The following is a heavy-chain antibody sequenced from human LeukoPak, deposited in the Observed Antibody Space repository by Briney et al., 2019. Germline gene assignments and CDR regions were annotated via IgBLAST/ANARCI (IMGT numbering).Heavy chain of an antibody. J-gene: IGHJ6*04. D-gene: IGHD3-10*02. V-gene: IGHV3-23*01. CDR2: ISDSGGST. Sequence: GGSLRLSCAASGFTFSSYGMSWVRQAPGEGLEWVSAISDSGGSTYYTDSVKGRFTISRDNSKNTLYLQMNSLRAEDTAVYYCAELGITMIGGVWGKGTTVTISS. CDR3: AELGITMIGGV. CDR1: GFTFSSYG.